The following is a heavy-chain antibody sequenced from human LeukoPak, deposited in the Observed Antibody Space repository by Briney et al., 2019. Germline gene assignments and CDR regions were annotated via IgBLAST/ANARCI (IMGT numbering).Heavy chain of an antibody. CDR3: ARGDSYGASGGFDY. Sequence: PSETLSLTCTVSGGSFSSGDYYWSWIRQPPGNGLEWIGEINHSGSTNYNPSLKSRVTISVDTSKNQFSLKLSSVTAADTAVYYCARGDSYGASGGFDYWGQGTLVTVSS. J-gene: IGHJ4*02. CDR1: GGSFSSGDYY. D-gene: IGHD5-18*01. V-gene: IGHV4-34*01. CDR2: INHSGST.